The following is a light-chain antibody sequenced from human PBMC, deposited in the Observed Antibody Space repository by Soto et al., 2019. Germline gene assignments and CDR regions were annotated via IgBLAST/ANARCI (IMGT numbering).Light chain of an antibody. J-gene: IGKJ2*01. CDR2: DAY. CDR3: QQGGT. Sequence: EIVLTQSPATLSLSPGERATLSCSASQSVSSYLAWYQQKPGQAPRLLIYDAYNRATGIPARFSGSGSGTDSTLTISSLEPEDFAVYYCQQGGTFGEGTKLEIK. CDR1: QSVSSY. V-gene: IGKV3-11*01.